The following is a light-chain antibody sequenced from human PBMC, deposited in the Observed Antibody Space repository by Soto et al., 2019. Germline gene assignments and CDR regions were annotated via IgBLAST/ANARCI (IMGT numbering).Light chain of an antibody. Sequence: DIQMTQSPSTLPASVGDRGTITCRASQSISTCSASHHQKPGSAPNPLISDASSSESGAPSRSSRSGSGTEFTLTIRSLQPDDFATYYCQQYSSYSAWTFGEGTKVDIK. CDR2: DAS. CDR1: QSISTC. CDR3: QQYSSYSAWT. J-gene: IGKJ1*01. V-gene: IGKV1-5*01.